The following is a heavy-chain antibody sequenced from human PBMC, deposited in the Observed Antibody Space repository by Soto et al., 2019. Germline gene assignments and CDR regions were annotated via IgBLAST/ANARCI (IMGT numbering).Heavy chain of an antibody. CDR2: IWYDGSNK. CDR1: GFTFSSYG. J-gene: IGHJ6*02. CDR3: ASDAGLGVNYNYYGMDV. V-gene: IGHV3-33*01. Sequence: QVQLVESGGGVVQPGRSLRLSCAASGFTFSSYGMHWVRQAPGKGLEWVAVIWYDGSNKYYADSVKGRFTISRDNAKNTLYLKMNRLRPEDTAVYYCASDAGLGVNYNYYGMDVWGQGTTVTVSS. D-gene: IGHD3-10*01.